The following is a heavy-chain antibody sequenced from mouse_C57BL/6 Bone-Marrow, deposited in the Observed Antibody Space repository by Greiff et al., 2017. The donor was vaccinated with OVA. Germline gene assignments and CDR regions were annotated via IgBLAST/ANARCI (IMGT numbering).Heavy chain of an antibody. V-gene: IGHV5-12*01. CDR1: GFTFSDYY. Sequence: VQLKQSGGGLVQPGGSLKLSCAASGFTFSDYYMYWVRQTPEKRLEWVAYISNGGGSTYYPDTVKGRFTISRDNAKNTLYLQMSRLKSEDTAMYYCAGGDFPGFAYWGQGTLVTVSA. CDR3: AGGDFPGFAY. CDR2: ISNGGGST. J-gene: IGHJ3*01.